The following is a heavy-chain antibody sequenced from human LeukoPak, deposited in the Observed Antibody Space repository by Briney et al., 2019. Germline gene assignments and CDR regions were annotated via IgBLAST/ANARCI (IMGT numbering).Heavy chain of an antibody. CDR2: ISYDGSNK. CDR3: ARDTSLGY. CDR1: GFTFSSYA. V-gene: IGHV3-30-3*01. D-gene: IGHD7-27*01. J-gene: IGHJ4*02. Sequence: PGGSLRLSCAASGFTFSSYAMHWVRQAPGKGLEWVAVISYDGSNKYYADSVKGRFTISRDNSKNTLYLQMNSLRAEDTAAYYCARDTSLGYWGQGTLVTVSS.